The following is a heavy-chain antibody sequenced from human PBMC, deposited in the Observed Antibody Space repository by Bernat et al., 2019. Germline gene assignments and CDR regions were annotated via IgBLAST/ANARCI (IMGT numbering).Heavy chain of an antibody. CDR1: GYTFTGYY. Sequence: QVQLVQSGAEVKKPGASVKVSCKASGYTFTGYYMNWVRQAPGQGLEWMGWIKPSSGDTNYAQIFQGRVTMTRDTSINTAYMELSSLRSDDTALYYCARDIDAASSLDSWGQGTPVTVSS. CDR3: ARDIDAASSLDS. CDR2: IKPSSGDT. D-gene: IGHD6-25*01. V-gene: IGHV1-2*02. J-gene: IGHJ4*02.